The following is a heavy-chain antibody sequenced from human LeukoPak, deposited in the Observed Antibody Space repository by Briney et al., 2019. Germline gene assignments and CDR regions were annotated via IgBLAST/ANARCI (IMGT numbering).Heavy chain of an antibody. CDR3: ARVHSGSYQYYYYYYMDV. J-gene: IGHJ6*03. CDR2: ISGSSSYI. D-gene: IGHD1-26*01. CDR1: GFTFSSYS. V-gene: IGHV3-21*01. Sequence: GSLRLSCAASGFTFSSYSMNWVRLAPGKGLEWVSSISGSSSYIYYADSVKGRFTISRDNANNSLYLQMNSLRAEDTAVHYRARVHSGSYQYYYYYYMDVWGKGTTVTVSS.